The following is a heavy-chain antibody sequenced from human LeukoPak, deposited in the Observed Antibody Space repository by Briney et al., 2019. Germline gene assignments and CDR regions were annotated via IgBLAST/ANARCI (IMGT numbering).Heavy chain of an antibody. V-gene: IGHV1-46*01. CDR3: ARTWGWGAAAGPYYYYGMDV. CDR2: INPSGGST. J-gene: IGHJ6*02. Sequence: GASVKVSCKASGYTFTSYYMHWVRQAPGQGLEWMGIINPSGGSTSYAQKFQGRVTMTRDTSTSTVYMELSSLRSEDTAVYYCARTWGWGAAAGPYYYYGMDVWGQGTTVTVSS. D-gene: IGHD6-13*01. CDR1: GYTFTSYY.